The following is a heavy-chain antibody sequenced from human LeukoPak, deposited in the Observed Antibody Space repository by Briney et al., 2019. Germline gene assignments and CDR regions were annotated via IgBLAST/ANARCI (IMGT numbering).Heavy chain of an antibody. V-gene: IGHV5-51*01. Sequence: GESLKISCKGSGYSVTSYWIGWVRQMPGKGLEWMGIIYPGDSDTRYSPSFQGQVTISADKSISTAYLQWSSLKASDTAMYYCARLGMVRGVNYYYGMDVWGQGATVTVSS. J-gene: IGHJ6*02. CDR2: IYPGDSDT. D-gene: IGHD3-10*01. CDR1: GYSVTSYW. CDR3: ARLGMVRGVNYYYGMDV.